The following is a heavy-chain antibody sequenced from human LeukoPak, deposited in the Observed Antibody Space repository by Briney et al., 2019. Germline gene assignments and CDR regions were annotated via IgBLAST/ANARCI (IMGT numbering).Heavy chain of an antibody. CDR2: IVPIFGTA. J-gene: IGHJ3*02. Sequence: SVKVSCKASGYTFTSYGISWVRQAPGQGLEWMGGIVPIFGTANYAQKFQGRVTITTDESTSTAYMELSSLRSEDTAVYYCASLAANDAFDIWGQGTMVTVSS. CDR1: GYTFTSYG. D-gene: IGHD6-19*01. CDR3: ASLAANDAFDI. V-gene: IGHV1-69*05.